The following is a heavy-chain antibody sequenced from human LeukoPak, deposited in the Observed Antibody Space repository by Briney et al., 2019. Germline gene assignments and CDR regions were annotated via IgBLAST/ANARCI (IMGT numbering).Heavy chain of an antibody. Sequence: GASVKVSCKASGYTFTSYGISWLRQAPGQGLEWMGWISAYNGNTNYAQKLQGRVTMTTDTSTSTAYMELRSLRSDDTAVYCCARGDYGSGSYRYFDYWGQGTLVTVSS. CDR2: ISAYNGNT. V-gene: IGHV1-18*01. J-gene: IGHJ4*02. CDR1: GYTFTSYG. CDR3: ARGDYGSGSYRYFDY. D-gene: IGHD3-10*01.